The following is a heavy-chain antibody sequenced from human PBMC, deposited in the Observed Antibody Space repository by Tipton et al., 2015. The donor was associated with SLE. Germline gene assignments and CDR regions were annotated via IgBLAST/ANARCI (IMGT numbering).Heavy chain of an antibody. CDR3: ASARRDWDSYYYYSYYMDV. CDR2: INHGGST. J-gene: IGHJ6*03. D-gene: IGHD3/OR15-3a*01. CDR1: GGSFSVYY. V-gene: IGHV4-34*01. Sequence: LRLSCAVYGGSFSVYYWTWIRQPPGKGLEWIGEINHGGSTNYNPSLKSRVTISIDTSKNQFSLKLSSVTAADTAVYYCASARRDWDSYYYYSYYMDVWGKGPTVTVSS.